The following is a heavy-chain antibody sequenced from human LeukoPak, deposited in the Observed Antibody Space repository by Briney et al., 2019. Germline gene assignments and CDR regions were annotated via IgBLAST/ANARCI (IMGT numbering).Heavy chain of an antibody. CDR1: GFRFDDFA. J-gene: IGHJ4*02. CDR3: AKGSSWNTYFDS. V-gene: IGHV3-9*01. D-gene: IGHD1/OR15-1a*01. Sequence: PGGSLRLSCAASGFRFDDFAVHWVRQGPGNGLEWVSGISWDSNRINYADSVKGRFTISRDNAKNSLYLEMNSLRPEDTALYYCAKGSSWNTYFDSWGRGTLVAVSS. CDR2: ISWDSNRI.